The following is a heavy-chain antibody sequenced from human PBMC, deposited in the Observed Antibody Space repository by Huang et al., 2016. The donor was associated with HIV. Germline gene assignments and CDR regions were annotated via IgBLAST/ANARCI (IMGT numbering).Heavy chain of an antibody. CDR3: ARRMAGWDDVFDM. J-gene: IGHJ3*02. V-gene: IGHV3-11*01. CDR2: ISIGRTTI. D-gene: IGHD6-19*01. CDR1: GLVFSDHY. Sequence: QVQLVESGGGLVKPGGSLRLSCAASGLVFSDHYMDWFRQAPGKGLDGIVMISIGRTTIRYADSVKGRITSSRDNAKKSLFLEMNSLRVEDTAVYYCARRMAGWDDVFDMWGQGTMVTVSS.